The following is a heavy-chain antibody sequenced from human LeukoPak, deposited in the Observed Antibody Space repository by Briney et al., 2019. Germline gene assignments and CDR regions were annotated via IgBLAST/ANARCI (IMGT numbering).Heavy chain of an antibody. CDR3: ARGYSSGWYSNYYYMDV. CDR1: GYTFTSYG. V-gene: IGHV1-18*01. Sequence: ASVKVSCKASGYTFTSYGISWVRQAAGQGLEGMGWISAYNGNTNYAQKLQGRVTMNTDTSTSTAYMELRSLRSDDTAVYCCARGYSSGWYSNYYYMDVWGKGTTVTVSS. CDR2: ISAYNGNT. D-gene: IGHD6-19*01. J-gene: IGHJ6*03.